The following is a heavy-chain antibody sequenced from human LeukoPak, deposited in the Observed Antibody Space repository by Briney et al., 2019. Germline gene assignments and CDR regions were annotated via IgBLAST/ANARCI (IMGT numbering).Heavy chain of an antibody. CDR2: IYYSGST. CDR1: GGSISSTSYY. V-gene: IGHV4-39*01. CDR3: ARLGNSGYIDY. J-gene: IGHJ4*02. Sequence: PSETLSPTCTVSGGSISSTSYYWGWIRQPPGKGLEWIGNIYYSGSTYYNPSLNSRVTISVDTSKNQFSLKLSSVTAADTAVYYCARLGNSGYIDYWGQGTLVTVSS. D-gene: IGHD1-26*01.